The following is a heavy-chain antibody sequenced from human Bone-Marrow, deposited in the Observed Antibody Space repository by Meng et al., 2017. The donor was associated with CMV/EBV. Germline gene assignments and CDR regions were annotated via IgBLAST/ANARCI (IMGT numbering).Heavy chain of an antibody. V-gene: IGHV1-69*02. CDR1: GGTFSSYT. D-gene: IGHD3-10*01. J-gene: IGHJ4*02. CDR3: ARAPGYGSGSDVFDY. Sequence: SVKVSCKASGGTFSSYTISWVRQAPGQGLEWMGRIIPILGIANYAQKFQGRVTITADKSTSTAYMELSSLRSEDTAVYYCARAPGYGSGSDVFDYWGQGTRVTVSS. CDR2: IIPILGIA.